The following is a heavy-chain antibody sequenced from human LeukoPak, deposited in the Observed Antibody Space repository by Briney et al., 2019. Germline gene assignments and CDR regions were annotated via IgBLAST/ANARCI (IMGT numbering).Heavy chain of an antibody. CDR3: AKEMGIAVAGTSYFDY. CDR1: GFTFTNYA. D-gene: IGHD6-19*01. V-gene: IGHV3-23*01. Sequence: GGSLRLSCAASGFTFTNYAMGWVRQAPTKGLEWVSAFSGSGDYTDYADSVKGRFTISRDNSKNTLYLQMNSLRAEDTAIYYCAKEMGIAVAGTSYFDYWGQGTLVTVSS. CDR2: FSGSGDYT. J-gene: IGHJ4*02.